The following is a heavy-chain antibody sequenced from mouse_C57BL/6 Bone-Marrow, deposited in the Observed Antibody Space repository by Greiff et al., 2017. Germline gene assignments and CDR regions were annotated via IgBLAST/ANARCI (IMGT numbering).Heavy chain of an antibody. CDR3: ARSKRRIEPFAY. J-gene: IGHJ3*01. V-gene: IGHV1-64*01. CDR1: GYTFTSYW. CDR2: IHPNSGST. Sequence: QVQLQQPGAELVKPGASVKLSCKASGYTFTSYWMHWVKQRPGQGLEWIGMIHPNSGSTNYNEKFKSKATLTVDKSSSTAYMQLSSLRSEDSAVYYCARSKRRIEPFAYWGQGTLVTVSA.